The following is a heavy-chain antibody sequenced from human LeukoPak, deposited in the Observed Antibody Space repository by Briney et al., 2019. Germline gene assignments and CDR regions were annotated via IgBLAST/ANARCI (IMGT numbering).Heavy chain of an antibody. CDR2: ISSGGDFI. J-gene: IGHJ4*02. CDR1: GFTFSDYT. Sequence: GGSLRLSCVASGFTFSDYTMNWVRQAPGKGLEWVSSISSGGDFIHYADSVKGRFTISRDNARNSLFLQMNTLTAEDSAVYYCASPLIVAVVTATDYWGQGTLVTVSS. CDR3: ASPLIVAVVTATDY. V-gene: IGHV3-21*01. D-gene: IGHD2-15*01.